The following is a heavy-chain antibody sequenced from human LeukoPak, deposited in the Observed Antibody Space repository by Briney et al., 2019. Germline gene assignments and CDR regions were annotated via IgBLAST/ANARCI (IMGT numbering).Heavy chain of an antibody. D-gene: IGHD2-15*01. J-gene: IGHJ4*02. Sequence: SETLSLTCIVSGASISSGGNYWNWIRQPPGKGLEWIGYVFQTGSTHYNPSLKSRVNISLDRAKNHFSLKLSSVTAADTAVYYCARVLCSGGDCYSLFDYWGQGTPVTVSS. CDR3: ARVLCSGGDCYSLFDY. CDR1: GASISSGGNY. CDR2: VFQTGST. V-gene: IGHV4-30-2*01.